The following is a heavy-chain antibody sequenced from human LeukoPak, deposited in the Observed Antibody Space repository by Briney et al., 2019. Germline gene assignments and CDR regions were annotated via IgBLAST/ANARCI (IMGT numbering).Heavy chain of an antibody. D-gene: IGHD3-22*01. J-gene: IGHJ4*02. CDR2: IYSGGST. CDR3: ATNNYYDSESYFDY. Sequence: GGSLRLSCAASGFIFSNYGMNWVRQAPGKGLEWVSVIYSGGSTYYADSVKGRFTISRDNSKNTLYLQMNSLRAEDTAVYYCATNNYYDSESYFDYWGQGTLVTVSS. V-gene: IGHV3-53*01. CDR1: GFIFSNYG.